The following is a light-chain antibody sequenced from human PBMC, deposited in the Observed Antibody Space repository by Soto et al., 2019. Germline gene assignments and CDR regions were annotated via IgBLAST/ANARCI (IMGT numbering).Light chain of an antibody. CDR1: QSVSSN. V-gene: IGKV3-15*01. CDR2: GAS. CDR3: KQYQNWLLIP. Sequence: VLTKSPGTLSLSQEERATLSCRASQSVSSNLAWYQQKPGQAPRLLIYGASTRATGIPDRFSGSGSGTEFTLTISSLQSEDFAHYYCKQYQNWLLIPFGEGTRLEIK. J-gene: IGKJ5*01.